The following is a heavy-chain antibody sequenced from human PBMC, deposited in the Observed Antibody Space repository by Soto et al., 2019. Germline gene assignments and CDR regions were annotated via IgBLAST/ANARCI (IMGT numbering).Heavy chain of an antibody. CDR2: IIPILGIA. Sequence: QVQLVQSGAEVKKPGSSVKVSCKASGGTFSSYTISWVRQAPGQGLEWMGRIIPILGIANYAQKFQGRVTITADKSTSTAYMGLSSLRSEDTAVYYCAREGWFGGGSSLFDYWGQGTLVTVSS. J-gene: IGHJ4*02. V-gene: IGHV1-69*08. CDR3: AREGWFGGGSSLFDY. D-gene: IGHD3-10*01. CDR1: GGTFSSYT.